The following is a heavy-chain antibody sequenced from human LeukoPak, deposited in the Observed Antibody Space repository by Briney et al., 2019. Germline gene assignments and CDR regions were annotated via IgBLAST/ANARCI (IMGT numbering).Heavy chain of an antibody. V-gene: IGHV4-34*01. CDR1: GGSFSGYY. CDR3: AGGGGRYCSSTSCSTPDY. CDR2: INHSGST. Sequence: SETLSLTCAVYGGSFSGYYWSWIRQPPGKGLEWIGEINHSGSTNYNPSLKSRVTISVDTSKNQFSLKLSSVTAADTAVYYCAGGGGRYCSSTSCSTPDYWGQGTLVTVSS. J-gene: IGHJ4*02. D-gene: IGHD2-2*01.